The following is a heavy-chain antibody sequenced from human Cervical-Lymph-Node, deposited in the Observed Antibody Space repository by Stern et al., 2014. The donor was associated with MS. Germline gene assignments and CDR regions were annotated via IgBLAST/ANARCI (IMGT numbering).Heavy chain of an antibody. CDR1: GYTFTSYW. Sequence: VHLVESGPDVKRPGESLKLYCQASGYTFTSYWIGWVRQMPGKGLEWIALIFPGSSNLRYSPSFQGQVTISADKSSSTAYLQWNNLKASDTAIYYCARQRYFDYWGQGTLVTVSS. J-gene: IGHJ4*02. CDR3: ARQRYFDY. V-gene: IGHV5-51*01. CDR2: IFPGSSNL.